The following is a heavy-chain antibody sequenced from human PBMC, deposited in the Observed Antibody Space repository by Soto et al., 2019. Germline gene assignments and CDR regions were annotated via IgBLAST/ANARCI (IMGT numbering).Heavy chain of an antibody. D-gene: IGHD6-19*01. CDR1: GFTFSSYA. J-gene: IGHJ1*01. V-gene: IGHV3-23*01. CDR3: ASPPSQGLGDQYFQH. CDR2: ISGSGGST. Sequence: EAQLLESGGGLVQPGGSLRLSCAASGFTFSSYAMSWVRQAPGKGLEWVSAISGSGGSTYYADSVKGRFTISRDNSKNTLYLQMNSLRAEDTAVYYCASPPSQGLGDQYFQHWGQGTLVTVSS.